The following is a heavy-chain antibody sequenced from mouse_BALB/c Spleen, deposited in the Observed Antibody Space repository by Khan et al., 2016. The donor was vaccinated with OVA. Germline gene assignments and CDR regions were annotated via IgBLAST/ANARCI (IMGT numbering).Heavy chain of an antibody. CDR3: ARTDEYGSSYYFDY. D-gene: IGHD1-1*01. V-gene: IGHV1S135*01. J-gene: IGHJ2*01. CDR2: IDPYNGGT. CDR1: GYSFTDYN. Sequence: EVQLQEPGPELVKPGASVKVSCKASGYSFTDYNMFWVKQSHGKSLEWIGYIDPYNGGTSYNQKFKGKATLTVDKSSSTAFMHLSSLTSEDSAVFYCARTDEYGSSYYFDYWGQDTTLPVSS.